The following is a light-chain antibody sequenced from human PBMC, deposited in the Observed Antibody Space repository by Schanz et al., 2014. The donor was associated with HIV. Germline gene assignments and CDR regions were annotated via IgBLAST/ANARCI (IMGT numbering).Light chain of an antibody. Sequence: EIVLTQSPGSLSLSPGGRATLSCGASQRLSSSYLAWYQQKRDQPPRLVIYATSTRAAGIPDRFSGTGSGTDFTLTISSLEPEDFAVYYCQQYNNWPPAFGQGTKVEIK. CDR1: QRLSSSY. V-gene: IGKV3-20*01. CDR2: ATS. CDR3: QQYNNWPPA. J-gene: IGKJ1*01.